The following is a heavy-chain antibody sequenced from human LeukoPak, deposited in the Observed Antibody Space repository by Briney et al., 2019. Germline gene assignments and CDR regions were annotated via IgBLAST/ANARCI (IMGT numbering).Heavy chain of an antibody. CDR2: IGSGGDT. CDR1: GFSFSTYD. CDR3: ARAVAGTDEIDS. J-gene: IGHJ4*02. Sequence: GGSLRLSCAGSGFSFSTYDMLWVRQAPGKGLEWVSAIGSGGDTYYAGSVKGRFTISRESANNSFYLLMNSLNAGDTAVYFCARAVAGTDEIDSWGQGTLVTVSS. V-gene: IGHV3-13*01. D-gene: IGHD6-19*01.